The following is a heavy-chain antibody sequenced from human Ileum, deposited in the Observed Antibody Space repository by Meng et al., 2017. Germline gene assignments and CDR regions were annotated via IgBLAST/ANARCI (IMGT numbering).Heavy chain of an antibody. J-gene: IGHJ5*02. D-gene: IGHD3-10*01. Sequence: QLKHGGAGLWNAAATLAITLAVDGGSFSGYYWSWIRQPPGKGLEWIGEINHSGSTNYNPSLKSRVTISVDTSKNQFSLKLSSVTAADTAVYYCARGRGLIWFGEWFDPWGQGTLVTVSS. V-gene: IGHV4-34*01. CDR3: ARGRGLIWFGEWFDP. CDR1: GGSFSGYY. CDR2: INHSGST.